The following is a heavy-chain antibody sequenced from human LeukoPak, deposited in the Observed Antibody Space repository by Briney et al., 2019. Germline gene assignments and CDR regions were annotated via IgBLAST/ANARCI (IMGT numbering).Heavy chain of an antibody. V-gene: IGHV4-59*01. J-gene: IGHJ5*02. Sequence: SETLSLTCTVSGGSISSYYWSWIRQPPGKGLEWIGYIYYSGSTNYNPSLKGRVTISVDTSKNQFSLKPSSVTAADTAVYYCARAPLYYYGSGSHQSGFDPWGQGTLVTVSS. CDR1: GGSISSYY. CDR2: IYYSGST. D-gene: IGHD3-10*01. CDR3: ARAPLYYYGSGSHQSGFDP.